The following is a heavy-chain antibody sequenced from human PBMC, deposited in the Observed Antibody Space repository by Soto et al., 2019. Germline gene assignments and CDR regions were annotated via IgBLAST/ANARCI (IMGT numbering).Heavy chain of an antibody. Sequence: KPSETLSLTCGVYGGSFRNYYWIWVRQPPGKGLEWIGEVNHSGEATYNPSLQSRVSISLDTSNNHFSLKMTSVTAADTAIYFCERAERFTRSLFASWGQGYQVTVSS. V-gene: IGHV4-34*01. CDR3: ERAERFTRSLFAS. D-gene: IGHD3-10*01. J-gene: IGHJ5*01. CDR1: GGSFRNYY. CDR2: VNHSGEA.